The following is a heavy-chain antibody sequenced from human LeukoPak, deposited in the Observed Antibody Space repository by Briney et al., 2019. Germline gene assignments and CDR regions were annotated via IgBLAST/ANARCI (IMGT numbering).Heavy chain of an antibody. CDR1: GYTLTELS. D-gene: IGHD2-8*01. V-gene: IGHV1-24*01. CDR2: FDPEDGET. Sequence: ASVKVSCKVSGYTLTELSMHWVRQAPGKGLEWMGGFDPEDGETVYAQKFQGRVTMTEDTSTDTAYMELSSLRSEDTAVCYCATGNGHRHRTWGQGTLVTVSS. J-gene: IGHJ5*02. CDR3: ATGNGHRHRT.